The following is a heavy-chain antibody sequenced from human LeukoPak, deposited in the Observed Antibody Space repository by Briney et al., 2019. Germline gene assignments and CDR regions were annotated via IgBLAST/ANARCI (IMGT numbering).Heavy chain of an antibody. V-gene: IGHV4-34*01. CDR2: INHSGST. J-gene: IGHJ4*02. CDR3: ARGHILTGYPYFDY. Sequence: SETLSLTCTVSGGSISSYYWSWIRQPPGKGLEWIGEINHSGSTNYNPSLKSRVTISVDTSKNQFSLKLSSVTAADTAVYYCARGHILTGYPYFDYWGQGTLVTVSS. CDR1: GGSISSYY. D-gene: IGHD3-9*01.